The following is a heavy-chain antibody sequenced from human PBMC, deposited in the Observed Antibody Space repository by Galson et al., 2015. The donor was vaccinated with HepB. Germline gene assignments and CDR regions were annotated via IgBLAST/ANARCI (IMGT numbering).Heavy chain of an antibody. V-gene: IGHV1-24*01. J-gene: IGHJ5*02. CDR3: ATVVPLVRGVIITPPGLGFDP. CDR1: GYTLTELS. Sequence: SVKVSCKVSGYTLTELSMHWVRQAPGKGLEWMGGFDPEDGETIYAQKFQGRVTMTEDTSTDTAYMELSSLRSEDTAVYYCATVVPLVRGVIITPPGLGFDPWGQGTLVTVSS. CDR2: FDPEDGET. D-gene: IGHD3-10*01.